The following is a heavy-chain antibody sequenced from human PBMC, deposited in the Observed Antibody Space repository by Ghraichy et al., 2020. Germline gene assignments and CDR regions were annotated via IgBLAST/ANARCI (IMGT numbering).Heavy chain of an antibody. CDR1: GYTFTSYA. J-gene: IGHJ6*03. Sequence: ASVKVSCKASGYTFTSYAMHWVRQAPGQRLEWMGWINAGNGNTKYSQKFQGRVTITRDTSASTAYMELSSLRSEDTAVYYCARDEGSSGRTSNYYYYYMDVWGKGTTVTVSS. CDR3: ARDEGSSGRTSNYYYYYMDV. CDR2: INAGNGNT. D-gene: IGHD6-19*01. V-gene: IGHV1-3*01.